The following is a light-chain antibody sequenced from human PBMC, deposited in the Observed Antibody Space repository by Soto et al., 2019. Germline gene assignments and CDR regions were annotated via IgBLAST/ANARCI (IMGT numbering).Light chain of an antibody. CDR3: QQYNSYSPET. V-gene: IGKV1-5*01. CDR2: DAP. CDR1: QSISKW. J-gene: IGKJ1*01. Sequence: DIQMTQSPSTLSASVGDRVTITCRASQSISKWLAWYQQNPGKAPNLLIYDAPSLETGVPSRFSGSGSGTEFSLTITSLQPDDFATYYCQQYNSYSPETFGQGTKVDIK.